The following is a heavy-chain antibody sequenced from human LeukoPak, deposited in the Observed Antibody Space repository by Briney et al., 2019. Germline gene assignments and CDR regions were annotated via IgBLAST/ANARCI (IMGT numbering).Heavy chain of an antibody. V-gene: IGHV3-30*04. J-gene: IGHJ4*02. D-gene: IGHD5-24*01. CDR1: GFTFRNYV. Sequence: PGGSLRLSCVASGFTFRNYVMHWVRQTPDKGLEWVAVISYDGVYKNYADSVKGRFTISRDDPKNTLYLQMNSLRTEDTGLYYCARDEFDGYNLGPSIYWGQGTLVTVSS. CDR3: ARDEFDGYNLGPSIY. CDR2: ISYDGVYK.